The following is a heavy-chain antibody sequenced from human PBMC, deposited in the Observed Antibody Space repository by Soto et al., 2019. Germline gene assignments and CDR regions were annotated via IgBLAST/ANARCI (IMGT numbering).Heavy chain of an antibody. CDR2: IIPILGIA. V-gene: IGHV1-69*04. D-gene: IGHD6-6*01. CDR3: ARDEQLPYYYYYMDV. J-gene: IGHJ6*03. Sequence: SVKVSCKASGGTFSSYTISWVRQAPGQGLEWMGRIIPILGIANYAQKFQGRVTITADKSTSTAYMELSSLRSEDTAVYYCARDEQLPYYYYYMDVWGKGTTVTVSS. CDR1: GGTFSSYT.